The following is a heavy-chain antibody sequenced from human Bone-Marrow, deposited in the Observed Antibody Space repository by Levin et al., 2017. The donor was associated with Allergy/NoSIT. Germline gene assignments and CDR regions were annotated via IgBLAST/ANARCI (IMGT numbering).Heavy chain of an antibody. J-gene: IGHJ4*02. CDR2: ISGSGGST. Sequence: GGSLRLSCAASGFTFSSYAMSWVRQAPGKGLEWVSAISGSGGSTYYADSVKGRFTISRDNSKNTLYLQMNSLRAEDTAVYYCVGKSSWYSGIDYWGQGTLVTVSS. V-gene: IGHV3-23*01. D-gene: IGHD6-13*01. CDR1: GFTFSSYA. CDR3: VGKSSWYSGIDY.